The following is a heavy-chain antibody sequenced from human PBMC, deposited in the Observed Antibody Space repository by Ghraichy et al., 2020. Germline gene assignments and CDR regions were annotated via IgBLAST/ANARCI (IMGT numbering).Heavy chain of an antibody. J-gene: IGHJ4*02. CDR2: ISAYTGNT. CDR1: GYSFTSYG. D-gene: IGHD4-23*01. Sequence: ASVKVSCKASGYSFTSYGISWVRQAPGQGLEWMGWISAYTGNTNYAQKFQGRVTLTTDTSTATAYMELRSLRSDDTAVYYCARLGYGGNFFDYWGQGTLVTVSS. CDR3: ARLGYGGNFFDY. V-gene: IGHV1-18*01.